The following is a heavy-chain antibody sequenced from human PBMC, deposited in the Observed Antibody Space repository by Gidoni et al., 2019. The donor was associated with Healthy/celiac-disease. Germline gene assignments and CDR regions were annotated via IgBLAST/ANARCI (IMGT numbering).Heavy chain of an antibody. V-gene: IGHV4-34*01. CDR2: INHSGST. CDR1: GGSFSGYY. D-gene: IGHD2-2*01. J-gene: IGHJ4*02. CDR3: ARGIVVVPAATTYYFDY. Sequence: QVQLQQWGAGLLKPSETLSLTCAVYGGSFSGYYWSWIRQPPGKGLEWIGEINHSGSTNYNPSLKSRVTISVDTSKNQFSLKLSSVTAADTAVYYCARGIVVVPAATTYYFDYWGQGTLVTVSS.